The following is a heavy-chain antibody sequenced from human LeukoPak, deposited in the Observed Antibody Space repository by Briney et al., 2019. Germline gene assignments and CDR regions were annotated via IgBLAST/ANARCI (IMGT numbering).Heavy chain of an antibody. CDR3: AREVGTPQAFDI. D-gene: IGHD1-26*01. Sequence: PGGSLRLSWAASRFTFSNYGGNWVRQAPGKGLEWVSYINSRSSTIYYADSVRGRFTISRDNAKNSLYLQMNSLKAEDTAIYYCAREVGTPQAFDIWGQGTMVTVSS. CDR1: RFTFSNYG. J-gene: IGHJ3*02. V-gene: IGHV3-48*01. CDR2: INSRSSTI.